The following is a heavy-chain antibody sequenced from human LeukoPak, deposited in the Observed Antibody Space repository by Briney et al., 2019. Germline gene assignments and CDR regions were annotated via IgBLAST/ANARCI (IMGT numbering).Heavy chain of an antibody. D-gene: IGHD6-19*01. J-gene: IGHJ5*02. V-gene: IGHV5-51*01. CDR2: IYPGDSDP. CDR1: GYIFTTYW. Sequence: GESLKISCKGSGYIFTTYWIGWVRQMPGKGLERMGIIYPGDSDPRYSPSFQGQVTISADKSINTAYLQWISLKASDTAMYYCARRGSSGWAWYFDPWGQGTLVTVSS. CDR3: ARRGSSGWAWYFDP.